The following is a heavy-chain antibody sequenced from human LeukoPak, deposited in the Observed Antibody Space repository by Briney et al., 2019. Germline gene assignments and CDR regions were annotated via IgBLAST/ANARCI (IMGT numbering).Heavy chain of an antibody. J-gene: IGHJ4*02. Sequence: SETLSLTCAVYGGSFSGYYWSWIRQPPGKGLEWIGEINHSGSTNYNPSLKSRVTISVDTSKNQFSLKLSSVTAADTAVYYCARGDFWSGYPIRWGQGTLVTVSS. D-gene: IGHD3-3*01. CDR2: INHSGST. V-gene: IGHV4-34*01. CDR3: ARGDFWSGYPIR. CDR1: GGSFSGYY.